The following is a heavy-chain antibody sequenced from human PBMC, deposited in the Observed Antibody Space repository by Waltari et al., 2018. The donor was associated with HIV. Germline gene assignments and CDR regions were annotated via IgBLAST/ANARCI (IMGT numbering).Heavy chain of an antibody. CDR2: IKPTEGKT. J-gene: IGHJ3*01. Sequence: QVQLVQSGAEVKKPGASVKISCKTSGASFTSSYIHWGRQAPGQGLVWRGIIKPTEGKTTFSKHLLGRISMTRDTPRSTVYMELQGVQPDDTATYYCARVRCGGGGCQWAFDVWGQGTKVTVS. CDR1: GASFTSSY. CDR3: ARVRCGGGGCQWAFDV. D-gene: IGHD2-21*01. V-gene: IGHV1-46*04.